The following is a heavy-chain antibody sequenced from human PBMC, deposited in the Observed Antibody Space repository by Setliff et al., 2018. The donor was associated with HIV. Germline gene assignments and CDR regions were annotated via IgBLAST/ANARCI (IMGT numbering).Heavy chain of an antibody. D-gene: IGHD2-2*01. CDR1: GYTFTGYY. Sequence: GASVKVSCKASGYTFTGYYMHWVRQAPGQGLEWMGWISAYTANTNYAQNLQGRVTLTTDTSTSTAYMELRSLRSDDTAVYYCARAGGGATDQAFDIWGQGTMVTVSS. CDR3: ARAGGGATDQAFDI. J-gene: IGHJ3*02. CDR2: ISAYTANT. V-gene: IGHV1-18*04.